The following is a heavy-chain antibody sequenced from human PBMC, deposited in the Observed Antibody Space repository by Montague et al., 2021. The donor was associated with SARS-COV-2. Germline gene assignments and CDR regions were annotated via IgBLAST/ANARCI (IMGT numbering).Heavy chain of an antibody. J-gene: IGHJ4*02. CDR1: GGSFSGYY. CDR2: INQSGST. D-gene: IGHD3-22*01. Sequence: SETLSLTCAVYGGSFSGYYRSWIRQPPGKGLEWIGEINQSGSTNXXPSLKSRVTLSVDTSKKQFSLKLSSLTAADTAVYYCARVAGGYYHDSSAYFDYWGQGSLVTVSS. V-gene: IGHV4-34*01. CDR3: ARVAGGYYHDSSAYFDY.